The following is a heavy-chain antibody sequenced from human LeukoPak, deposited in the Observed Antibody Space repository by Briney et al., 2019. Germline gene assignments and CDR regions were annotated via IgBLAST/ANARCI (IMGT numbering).Heavy chain of an antibody. D-gene: IGHD6-19*01. CDR3: ASPLAPYSSGWPGNY. CDR2: ISSSGSTI. CDR1: GFTFSSYE. J-gene: IGHJ4*02. V-gene: IGHV3-48*03. Sequence: GGSLRLSCAASGFTFSSYEMNWVRQAPGKGLEWVSYISSSGSTIYYADSVKVRFTISRDNAKNSLYLQMNSLRAEDTAVYYCASPLAPYSSGWPGNYWGQGTLVTVSS.